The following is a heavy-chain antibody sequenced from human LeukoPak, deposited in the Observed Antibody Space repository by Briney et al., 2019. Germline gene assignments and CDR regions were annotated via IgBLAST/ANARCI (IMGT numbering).Heavy chain of an antibody. CDR1: GGSITSGNW. V-gene: IGHV4-4*02. Sequence: SETLSLTCAVSGGSITSGNWWSWVRQPPGKGLEWIGEMYHSGSSNYNPSLKSRVTISLDKSKNQFYLKLSSVTAADTAVYYCAASSGWYKIDYWGQGTLVTVSS. CDR3: AASSGWYKIDY. D-gene: IGHD6-19*01. CDR2: MYHSGSS. J-gene: IGHJ4*02.